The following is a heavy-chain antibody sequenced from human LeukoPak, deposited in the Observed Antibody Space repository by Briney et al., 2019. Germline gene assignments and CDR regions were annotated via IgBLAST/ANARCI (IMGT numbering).Heavy chain of an antibody. CDR1: GGSISSYY. V-gene: IGHV4-59*01. D-gene: IGHD4-23*01. J-gene: IGHJ6*03. CDR2: IYYSGST. CDR3: ASGINLGGNRVYYYYYMDV. Sequence: SETLSLTCTVSGGSISSYYWSWIRQPPGKGLEWIGYIYYSGSTNYNPSLKSRVTISVDTSKNQFSLKLSSVTAADTAVYYCASGINLGGNRVYYYYYMDVWGKGATVTVSS.